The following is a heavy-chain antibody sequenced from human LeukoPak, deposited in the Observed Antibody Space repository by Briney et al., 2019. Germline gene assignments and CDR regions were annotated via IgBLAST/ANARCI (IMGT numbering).Heavy chain of an antibody. CDR2: ISGSRSLI. J-gene: IGHJ4*02. D-gene: IGHD1-1*01. V-gene: IGHV3-48*04. CDR3: ARQFRAKYNPLDH. Sequence: GGSLRLSCEASGFTFRDYGMNWVRQAPGKGLEWISFISGSRSLIYYADSVRGRFTISRDNAKNSLFLQTTSLTTEDTGVFYCARQFRAKYNPLDHWGQGTLVTVSS. CDR1: GFTFRDYG.